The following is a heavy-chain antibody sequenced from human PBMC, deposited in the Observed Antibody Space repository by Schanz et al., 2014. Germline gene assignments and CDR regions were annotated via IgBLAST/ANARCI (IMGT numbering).Heavy chain of an antibody. CDR1: GFIFRSFG. Sequence: PGGSLRLSCATSGFIFRSFGIHWVRQAPGKGLEWEAVIWSDGTNEYYADSVKGRFTISGDSSKYTVYLQMNSLRADDTAVYYCAKGPYYYYYMDVWGNGTTVTVSS. J-gene: IGHJ6*03. CDR3: AKGPYYYYYMDV. V-gene: IGHV3-33*06. CDR2: IWSDGTNE.